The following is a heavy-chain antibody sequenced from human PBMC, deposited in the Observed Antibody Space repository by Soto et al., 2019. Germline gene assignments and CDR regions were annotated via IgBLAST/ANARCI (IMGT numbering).Heavy chain of an antibody. CDR2: INPSGGST. V-gene: IGHV1-46*01. CDR1: GYTFTSYY. J-gene: IGHJ4*02. Sequence: ASVKVSCKASGYTFTSYYMHWVRQAPGQGLEWMGIINPSGGSTSYAQKFQGRVTMNRDTSTSTVDMELSSLRSEDTAVYYCACLSGLTYYYDSTSGYCGQGSLVTVSS. D-gene: IGHD3-22*01. CDR3: ACLSGLTYYYDSTSGY.